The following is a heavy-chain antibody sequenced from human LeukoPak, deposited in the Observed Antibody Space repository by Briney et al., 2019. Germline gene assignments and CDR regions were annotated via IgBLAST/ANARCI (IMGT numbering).Heavy chain of an antibody. V-gene: IGHV4-39*07. Sequence: SSETLSLTCAVSGGSISSSSYYWGWIRQPPGKGLEWIGSIYYSGSTYYNPSLKSRVTMSVDTSKNEFSLKLSSVTAADTAVYYCAREPPYSSSSEDYWGQGTLVTVSS. J-gene: IGHJ4*02. D-gene: IGHD6-13*01. CDR3: AREPPYSSSSEDY. CDR2: IYYSGST. CDR1: GGSISSSSYY.